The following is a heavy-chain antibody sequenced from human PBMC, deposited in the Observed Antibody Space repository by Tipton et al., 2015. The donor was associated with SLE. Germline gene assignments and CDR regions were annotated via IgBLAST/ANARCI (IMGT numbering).Heavy chain of an antibody. V-gene: IGHV4-59*11. J-gene: IGHJ4*02. Sequence: TLSLTCAVSGVSISSHYWSWIRQSPGKGLEWIGDISYSGNTYYNPSFKSRVTLSLDTSRNQFPLSLRSVTAADTAVYYCATLQRGAAAEHFDYWGQGTLLTVSS. CDR1: GVSISSHY. CDR2: ISYSGNT. CDR3: ATLQRGAAAEHFDY. D-gene: IGHD6-13*01.